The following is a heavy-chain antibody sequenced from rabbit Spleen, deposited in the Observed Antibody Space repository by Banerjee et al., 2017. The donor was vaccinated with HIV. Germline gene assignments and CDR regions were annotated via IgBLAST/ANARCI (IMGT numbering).Heavy chain of an antibody. CDR2: IYGDASGST. Sequence: QQQLEESGGGLVKPGGTLTLTCKASGIDFSDNSYMCWVRQAPGKGLESIACIYGDASGSTWYASWAKGRFTISKTSSTTATLQLNSLTVADTATYFCARDTYGDVGYAYAGSFKLWGQGTLVTVS. V-gene: IGHV1S45*01. J-gene: IGHJ4*01. CDR3: ARDTYGDVGYAYAGSFKL. D-gene: IGHD6-1*01. CDR1: GIDFSDNSY.